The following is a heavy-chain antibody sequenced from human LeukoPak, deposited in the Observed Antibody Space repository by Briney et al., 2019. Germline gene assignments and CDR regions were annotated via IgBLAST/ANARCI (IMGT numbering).Heavy chain of an antibody. V-gene: IGHV3-20*04. J-gene: IGHJ4*02. CDR3: SRDLAAYRRGYFDR. D-gene: IGHD2-15*01. Sequence: GGSLRLSCTASGFTFDNYAMNWVRQAPGKGLEWVSGIFWNGGKITYADSVKGRFTISRDNARNSLYRQMNSLRAEEPALYYCSRDLAAYRRGYFDRWGQGTLVIVSS. CDR1: GFTFDNYA. CDR2: IFWNGGKI.